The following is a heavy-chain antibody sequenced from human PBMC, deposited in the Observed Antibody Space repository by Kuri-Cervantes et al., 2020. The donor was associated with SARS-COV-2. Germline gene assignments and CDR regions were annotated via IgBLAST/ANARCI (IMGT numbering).Heavy chain of an antibody. CDR1: GGTFSSSA. CDR2: ISAYNGKT. J-gene: IGHJ6*02. D-gene: IGHD6-25*01. V-gene: IGHV1-18*01. CDR3: ARVSSARDV. Sequence: ASVKVSCKASGGTFSSSAISWVRQAPGQGLEWMGWISAYNGKTEHVDNLHGRITMTTDTSTSTAYMELSSLRSEDTAVYYCARVSSARDVWGQGTTVTVSS.